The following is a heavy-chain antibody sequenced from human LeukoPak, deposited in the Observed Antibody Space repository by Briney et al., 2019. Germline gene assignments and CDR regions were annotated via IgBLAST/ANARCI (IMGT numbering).Heavy chain of an antibody. CDR1: GFTFSDYY. CDR3: ARAGRFSYPLYGMDV. CDR2: ISSSGSTI. Sequence: GGSLRLSCAASGFTFSDYYMSWIRQAPGKGLEWVSYISSSGSTIYYADSVKGRFTISRDNAKNPLYLQMNSLRAEDTAVYYCARAGRFSYPLYGMDVWGQGTTVTVSS. J-gene: IGHJ6*02. V-gene: IGHV3-11*01.